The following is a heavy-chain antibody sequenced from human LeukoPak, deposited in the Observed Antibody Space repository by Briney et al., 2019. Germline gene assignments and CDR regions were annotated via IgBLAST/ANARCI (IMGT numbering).Heavy chain of an antibody. CDR3: AKGLSGAFDY. CDR1: GFTFSSYA. J-gene: IGHJ4*02. Sequence: PGGSLRLSCSASGFTFSSYAMHWVRQAPGKGLEYVSAISSNGGSTYYADSVKGRFTISRDNSKNTLYLQMNSLRAEDTAVYYCAKGLSGAFDYWGQGTLVTVSS. CDR2: ISSNGGST. V-gene: IGHV3-64*04.